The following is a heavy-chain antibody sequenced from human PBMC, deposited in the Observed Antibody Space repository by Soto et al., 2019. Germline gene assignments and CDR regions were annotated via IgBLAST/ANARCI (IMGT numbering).Heavy chain of an antibody. V-gene: IGHV3-30*18. D-gene: IGHD5-18*01. CDR1: GFTFSSYG. J-gene: IGHJ3*02. CDR2: ISYDGSNK. Sequence: QVQLVESGGGVVQPGRSLRLSCAASGFTFSSYGMHWVRQAPGKGLEWVAVISYDGSNKYYADSVKGRFTISRDNSKNTLYLQMNSLRAEDTAVYYCAKQGYSLDMWGQGTMVTVSS. CDR3: AKQGYSLDM.